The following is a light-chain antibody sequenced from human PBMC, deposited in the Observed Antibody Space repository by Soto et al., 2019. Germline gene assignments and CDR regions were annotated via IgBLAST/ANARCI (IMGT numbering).Light chain of an antibody. CDR3: QQYHSYPAS. CDR2: DAS. CDR1: QGISSF. V-gene: IGKV1-16*01. J-gene: IGKJ1*01. Sequence: DIQMTQSPSSLSASVGDRVTITCRASQGISSFLAWFPQKPGKAPKSLMYDASSLQSGVPSRFSGSGSDTHFPLTISSLQPEDFATYYCQQYHSYPASFGQGTKVEIK.